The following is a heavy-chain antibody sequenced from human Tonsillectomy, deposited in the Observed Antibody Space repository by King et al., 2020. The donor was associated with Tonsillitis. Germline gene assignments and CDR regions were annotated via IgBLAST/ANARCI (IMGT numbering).Heavy chain of an antibody. Sequence: VQLAESGGGLVQPGGSLRLSCSASGFTFSSYAMHWVRQAPGKGLEYVSAISSNGGSTYYADSVKGRFTISRDNSKNTLYLQMSSLRAEDTAVYYCVKDSATVVTDDAFDIWGQGTMVTVSS. CDR2: ISSNGGST. CDR1: GFTFSSYA. V-gene: IGHV3-64D*06. CDR3: VKDSATVVTDDAFDI. J-gene: IGHJ3*02. D-gene: IGHD4-23*01.